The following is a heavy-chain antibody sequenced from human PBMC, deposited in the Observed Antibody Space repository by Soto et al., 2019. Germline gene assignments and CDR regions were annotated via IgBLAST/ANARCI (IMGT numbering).Heavy chain of an antibody. D-gene: IGHD5-12*01. V-gene: IGHV4-4*07. Sequence: SETLSLTCTVSGGSINTFYWSWVRQPAGKGLEWIGRIFSSGSSSFNPSLESRVAMSVDTSKNHFSLNLSSVTAADMAVYYCAREGSYSAYNFAHGIQLWSFDFWGQGALVTVSS. CDR3: AREGSYSAYNFAHGIQLWSFDF. J-gene: IGHJ4*02. CDR2: IFSSGSS. CDR1: GGSINTFY.